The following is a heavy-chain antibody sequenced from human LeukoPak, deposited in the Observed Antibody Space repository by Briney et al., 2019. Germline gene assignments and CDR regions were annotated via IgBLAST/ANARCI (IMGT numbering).Heavy chain of an antibody. CDR1: GFTFSSYA. V-gene: IGHV3-23*01. CDR3: AKTYYYDSSGYYYGPPIDY. CDR2: ISGSGSRT. J-gene: IGHJ4*02. D-gene: IGHD3-22*01. Sequence: GGSLRLSCAASGFTFSSYAMSLLRQAPGKGLEWVSTISGSGSRTYYADPVKGRFTISRDNSKNTLYLQMNSLRAEDTAVYYCAKTYYYDSSGYYYGPPIDYWGQGTLVTVSS.